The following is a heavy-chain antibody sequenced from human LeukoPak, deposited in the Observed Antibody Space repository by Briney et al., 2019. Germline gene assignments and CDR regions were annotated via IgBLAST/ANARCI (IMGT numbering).Heavy chain of an antibody. Sequence: GGSLRLSRAASGFTFSSYEMNWVRQAPGKGLEWVSYISSSGSTIYYADSVKGRFTISRDNAKNSLYLQMSSLRAEDTAVYYCARVSSVWQLVARGAIDYWGQGTLVTVSS. V-gene: IGHV3-48*03. CDR3: ARVSSVWQLVARGAIDY. CDR1: GFTFSSYE. J-gene: IGHJ4*02. CDR2: ISSSGSTI. D-gene: IGHD6-6*01.